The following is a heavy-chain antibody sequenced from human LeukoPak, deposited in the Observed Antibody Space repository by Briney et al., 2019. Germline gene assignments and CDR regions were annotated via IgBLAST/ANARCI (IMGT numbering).Heavy chain of an antibody. D-gene: IGHD3-22*01. J-gene: IGHJ4*02. CDR1: GGSISSYY. V-gene: IGHV4-59*01. CDR2: IYYSRST. CDR3: ARGRDYYDSSGYYYEGTIVDY. Sequence: SETLSLTCTVSGGSISSYYWSWIRQPPGKGLEWIGYIYYSRSTNYNPSLKSRVTISVDTSKNQFSLKLSSVTAADTAVYYCARGRDYYDSSGYYYEGTIVDYWGQGTLVTVSS.